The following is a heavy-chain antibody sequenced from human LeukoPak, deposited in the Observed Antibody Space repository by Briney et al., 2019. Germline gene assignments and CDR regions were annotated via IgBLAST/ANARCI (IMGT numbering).Heavy chain of an antibody. D-gene: IGHD6-6*01. V-gene: IGHV4-38-2*02. CDR3: ARAVARQTYYYYYYMDV. CDR1: GYSISSGYY. Sequence: SETLSLTCTVSGYSISSGYYWGWIRQPPGKGLEWIGSIYHSGSTYYNPSLKSRVTISVDTSKNQFSLKLSSVTAADTAVYYCARAVARQTYYYYYYMDVWGKGTTVTVSS. J-gene: IGHJ6*03. CDR2: IYHSGST.